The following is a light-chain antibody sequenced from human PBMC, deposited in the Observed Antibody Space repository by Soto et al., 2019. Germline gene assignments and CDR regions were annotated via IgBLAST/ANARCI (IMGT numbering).Light chain of an antibody. Sequence: DIVMSQSPDSLAVSLGERATINCKSSQSVLYSADGNNYLAWYQQKPGQPPKLLIYWASNRESGVPDRFSCSGSETVFTLTISSLQAEDVAVYYCHQYYSTPWTFGQGTKVEIK. CDR1: QSVLYSADGNNY. CDR2: WAS. J-gene: IGKJ1*01. V-gene: IGKV4-1*01. CDR3: HQYYSTPWT.